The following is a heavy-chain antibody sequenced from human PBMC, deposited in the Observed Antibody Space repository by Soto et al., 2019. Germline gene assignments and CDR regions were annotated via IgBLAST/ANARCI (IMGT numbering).Heavy chain of an antibody. V-gene: IGHV2-5*02. CDR1: GFSLSTTGVS. CDR3: AHRRYYYGSGDLFDY. J-gene: IGHJ4*02. CDR2: IYWDDDK. Sequence: QITLKGSGPTLVKPTQTLTLTCTISGFSLSTTGVSVGWIRQPPGKALEWLALIYWDDDKRYSPSLKSRLTITKDAYKKQVVLTMTNMDPVDTATYYCAHRRYYYGSGDLFDYGGQGTLVTVSS. D-gene: IGHD3-10*01.